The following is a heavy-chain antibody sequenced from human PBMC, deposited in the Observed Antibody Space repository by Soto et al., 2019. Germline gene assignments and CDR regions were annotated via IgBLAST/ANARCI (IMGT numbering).Heavy chain of an antibody. CDR1: GFTFSDYY. V-gene: IGHV3-11*05. Sequence: GGSLRLSCAASGFTFSDYYMSWIRQAPGKGLEWVSYISSSSSYTNYADSVKGRFTISRDNAKNSLYLQMNSLRAEDTAVYYCARDGGSYYYGSGSYYVTDAFDIWGQGTMVTVSS. J-gene: IGHJ3*02. CDR2: ISSSSSYT. CDR3: ARDGGSYYYGSGSYYVTDAFDI. D-gene: IGHD3-10*01.